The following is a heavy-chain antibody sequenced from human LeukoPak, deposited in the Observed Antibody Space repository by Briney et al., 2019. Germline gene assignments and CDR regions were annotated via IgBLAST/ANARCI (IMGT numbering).Heavy chain of an antibody. D-gene: IGHD6-13*01. Sequence: SVKASCKASGGTFSSYAISWVRQAPGQGLEWMGGIIPIFGTANYAQKFQGRVTITADESTSTAYMELSSLRSEDTAVYYCARVPSRSSWYLHHRDLMSWFDPWGQGTLVTVSS. J-gene: IGHJ5*02. CDR2: IIPIFGTA. V-gene: IGHV1-69*01. CDR3: ARVPSRSSWYLHHRDLMSWFDP. CDR1: GGTFSSYA.